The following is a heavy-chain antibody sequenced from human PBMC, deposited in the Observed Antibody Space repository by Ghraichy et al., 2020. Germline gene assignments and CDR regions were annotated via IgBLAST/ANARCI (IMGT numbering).Heavy chain of an antibody. J-gene: IGHJ2*01. CDR1: DGSIRSSNYY. D-gene: IGHD4-23*01. Sequence: SETLSLTCSVSDGSIRSSNYYWGWIRQTPGKGLEWVGSIHHSGRTYYNPSLQSRTTISVDTSNNHFSLKLSSVTAADTAVYYCAGSFAVIRYFEIWGRGTLVTVSS. V-gene: IGHV4-39*02. CDR2: IHHSGRT. CDR3: AGSFAVIRYFEI.